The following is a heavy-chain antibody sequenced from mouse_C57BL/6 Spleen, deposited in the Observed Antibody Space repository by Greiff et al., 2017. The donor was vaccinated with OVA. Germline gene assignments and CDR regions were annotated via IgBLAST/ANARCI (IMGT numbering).Heavy chain of an antibody. J-gene: IGHJ4*01. CDR3: ARDRPYYAMDY. CDR1: GYAFSSSW. Sequence: QVQLKQSGPELVKPGASVKISCKASGYAFSSSWMNWVKQRPGKGLEWIGRIYPGDGDTNYNGKFKGKATLTADKSSSTAYMQLSSLTSEDSAVYFCARDRPYYAMDYWGQGTSVTVSS. CDR2: IYPGDGDT. V-gene: IGHV1-82*01.